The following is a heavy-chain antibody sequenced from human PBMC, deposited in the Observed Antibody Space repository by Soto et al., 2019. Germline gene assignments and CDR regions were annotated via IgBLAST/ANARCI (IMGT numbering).Heavy chain of an antibody. CDR1: SYAFTTYG. Sequence: QVHLVQSGAEVKKPGASVKVSCQGSSYAFTTYGITWVRQAPGQGLEWMGWISAHNGNTNCAQKLQGRVTVTRATSTSTADMELRSLRDDDTAVYYCARGRYGDYWGQGALVTVSS. V-gene: IGHV1-18*01. CDR2: ISAHNGNT. D-gene: IGHD1-1*01. J-gene: IGHJ4*02. CDR3: ARGRYGDY.